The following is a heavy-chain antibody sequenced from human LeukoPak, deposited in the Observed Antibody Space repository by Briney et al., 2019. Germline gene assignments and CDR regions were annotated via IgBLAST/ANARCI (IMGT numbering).Heavy chain of an antibody. CDR2: IYYSGST. D-gene: IGHD6-19*01. CDR3: ARVQFIAVAVYFDY. CDR1: GGSISSYY. Sequence: SETLSLTCTVSGGSISSYYWSWIRQPPGKGLEWIGYIYYSGSTNYNPSLKSRVTISVDTSKNQFSLKLSSVTAADTAVYYCARVQFIAVAVYFDYWGQGTLVTVSS. V-gene: IGHV4-59*01. J-gene: IGHJ4*02.